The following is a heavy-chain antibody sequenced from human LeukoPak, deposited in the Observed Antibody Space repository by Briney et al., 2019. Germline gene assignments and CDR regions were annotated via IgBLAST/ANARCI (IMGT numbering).Heavy chain of an antibody. CDR2: IWYDGSNK. D-gene: IGHD3-22*01. CDR3: ARAGYYDSSGYGDYYYYGMDV. J-gene: IGHJ6*02. CDR1: GFTFSSYG. V-gene: IGHV3-33*08. Sequence: GGSLRLSCAASGFTFSSYGMHWVRQAPGKGLEWVAVIWYDGSNKYYADSVKGRFTISRDNSKNTLYLQMNSLRAEDTAVYYCARAGYYDSSGYGDYYYYGMDVWGQGTTVTVSS.